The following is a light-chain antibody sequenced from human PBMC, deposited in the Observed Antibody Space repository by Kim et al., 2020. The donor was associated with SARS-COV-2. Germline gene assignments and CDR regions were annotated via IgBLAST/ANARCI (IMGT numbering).Light chain of an antibody. CDR2: LNSDGSH. CDR1: SGHSSYA. CDR3: QTWGTGMV. Sequence: QLVLTQSPSASASLGASVKLTCTLSSGHSSYAIACHQQQPEKGPRYLMKLNSDGSHSKGDGIPDRFSGSSSGAERYLTISSLQSEDEADYYCQTWGTGMVFGGGTQLTVL. V-gene: IGLV4-69*01. J-gene: IGLJ2*01.